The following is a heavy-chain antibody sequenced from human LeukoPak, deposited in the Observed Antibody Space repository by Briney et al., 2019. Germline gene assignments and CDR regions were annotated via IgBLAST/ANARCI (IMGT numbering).Heavy chain of an antibody. CDR2: ISAYNGNT. CDR1: GYTFTSYG. CDR3: ALTTRAAGTERIDY. D-gene: IGHD6-13*01. J-gene: IGHJ4*02. Sequence: ASVKVSCKASGYTFTSYGISWVRQAPGQGLEWMGWISAYNGNTNYAQKLQGRVTMTTDTSTSTAYMELGSLTSDDTAVYYCALTTRAAGTERIDYWGQGTLVTVSS. V-gene: IGHV1-18*01.